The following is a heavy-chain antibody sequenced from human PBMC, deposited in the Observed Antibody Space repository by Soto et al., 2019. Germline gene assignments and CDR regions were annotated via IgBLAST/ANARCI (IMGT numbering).Heavy chain of an antibody. CDR2: ISSSVSTI. CDR1: GFTFSDYY. V-gene: IGHV3-11*01. J-gene: IGHJ5*02. D-gene: IGHD2-2*01. Sequence: GGSLRLSCAASGFTFSDYYMSWIRQAPGKGLGWVSYISSSVSTIYYADSVKGRFTISRDNAKNSLYLQMNSLRAENTAVYYCARRVVPAASWFDPWGQGTLVTFSS. CDR3: ARRVVPAASWFDP.